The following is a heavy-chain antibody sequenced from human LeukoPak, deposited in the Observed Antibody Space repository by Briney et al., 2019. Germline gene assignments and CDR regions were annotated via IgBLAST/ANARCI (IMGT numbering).Heavy chain of an antibody. V-gene: IGHV3-7*01. CDR2: IKQDGSEK. J-gene: IGHJ4*02. CDR3: ARIKVRQWLAYYFDY. CDR1: GFTFSSYW. D-gene: IGHD6-19*01. Sequence: LPGGSLRLSCAASGFTFSSYWMSWVRQAPGKGLEWVANIKQDGSEKYYVDSVKGRFTVSRDNAKNSLYLQMNSLRAEDTAVYYRARIKVRQWLAYYFDYWGQGTLVTVSS.